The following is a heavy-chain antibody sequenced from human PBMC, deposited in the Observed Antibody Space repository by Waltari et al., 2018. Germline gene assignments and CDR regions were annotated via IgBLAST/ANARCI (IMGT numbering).Heavy chain of an antibody. CDR3: ARIKNYYDSSGRYRDWFDP. CDR2: IFSNDEK. J-gene: IGHJ5*02. V-gene: IGHV2-26*01. CDR1: GFSLSNARMG. Sequence: QVTLKESGPVLVKPTEPLTLTCTVSGFSLSNARMGVSWIRQPPGKALEWLAHIFSNDEKSYSTSLKSRLTISKDTSKSQVVLTMTNMDPVDTATYYCARIKNYYDSSGRYRDWFDPWGQGTLVTVSS. D-gene: IGHD3-22*01.